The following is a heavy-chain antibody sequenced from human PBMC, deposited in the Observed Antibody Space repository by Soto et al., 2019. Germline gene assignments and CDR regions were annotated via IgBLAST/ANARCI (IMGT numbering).Heavy chain of an antibody. Sequence: SGGSLRLSCAASGFTVSRIFMTWVRQAPGKGLQWVAVISSDGSTYYADSVKGRFTISRDNSKNTLYLEMNSLRAEDTAVYYCARDTFGGAYDFLHGGQGTLVTVSS. D-gene: IGHD3-3*01. CDR1: GFTVSRIF. J-gene: IGHJ4*02. CDR2: ISSDGST. CDR3: ARDTFGGAYDFLH. V-gene: IGHV3-66*01.